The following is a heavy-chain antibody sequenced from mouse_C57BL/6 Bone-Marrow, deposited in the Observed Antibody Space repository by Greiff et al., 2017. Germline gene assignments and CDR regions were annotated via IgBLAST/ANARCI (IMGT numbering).Heavy chain of an antibody. CDR1: GFSLTSYA. Sequence: VQLQESGPGLVAPSQSLSITCTVSGFSLTSYAISWVRQPPGKGLEWLGVIWTGGGTNYNSALKSRLSISKDNSKSKGFLKMNMLQTDDTARYYCARTSYDDDEYYYAMDYWGQGTSVTVSA. CDR2: IWTGGGT. J-gene: IGHJ4*01. D-gene: IGHD2-4*01. V-gene: IGHV2-9-1*01. CDR3: ARTSYDDDEYYYAMDY.